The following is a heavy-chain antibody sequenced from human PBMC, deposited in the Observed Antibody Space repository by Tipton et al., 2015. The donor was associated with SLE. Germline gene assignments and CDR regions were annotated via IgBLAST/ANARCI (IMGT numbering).Heavy chain of an antibody. D-gene: IGHD4-11*01. CDR1: AYRFTRYW. Sequence: QLVQSGAEVKTPGESLKISCKGSAYRFTRYWIGWVRHMPGKGLEWMGMIYPADSDTRYSPSYQGQVTMSADKSISTAYLQWNSLKASDTAMYYCARPEDYNHRYFDLWVCGTLVTVSS. V-gene: IGHV5-51*03. CDR2: IYPADSDT. CDR3: ARPEDYNHRYFDL. J-gene: IGHJ2*01.